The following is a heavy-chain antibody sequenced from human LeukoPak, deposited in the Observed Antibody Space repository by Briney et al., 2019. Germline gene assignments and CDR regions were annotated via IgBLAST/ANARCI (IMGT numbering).Heavy chain of an antibody. V-gene: IGHV3-21*04. CDR1: GFTFNSST. D-gene: IGHD2-8*01. Sequence: GGSLRLSCAASGFTFNSSTMNWVRQAPGKGMEWVASIGPSGTNKHYAGSLEGRFTISRGNARHSLFLEMNSLSVEDTAVYYCLRGVSRDYWGRGTWLTVSS. J-gene: IGHJ4*02. CDR3: LRGVSRDY. CDR2: IGPSGTNK.